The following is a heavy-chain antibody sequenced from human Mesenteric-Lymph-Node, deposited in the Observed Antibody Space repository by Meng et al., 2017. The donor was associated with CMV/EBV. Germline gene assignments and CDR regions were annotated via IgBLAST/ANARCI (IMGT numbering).Heavy chain of an antibody. CDR2: IRSDGSDK. J-gene: IGHJ6*02. CDR1: GFTFSYYG. D-gene: IGHD2-2*01. V-gene: IGHV3-30*02. Sequence: GESLKISCAASGFTFSYYGMHWVRQAPGKGLDWVAFIRSDGSDKYYGDSVKGRFTTSRDNAQNSLYLQMDSLRAEDTGVYYCAREVEAAALYLSYYGMDVWGQGTTVTVSS. CDR3: AREVEAAALYLSYYGMDV.